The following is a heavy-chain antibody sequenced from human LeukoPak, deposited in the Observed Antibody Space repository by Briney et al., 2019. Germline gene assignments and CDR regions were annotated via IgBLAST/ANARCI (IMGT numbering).Heavy chain of an antibody. CDR3: AKDRIYADGLWDFDY. CDR1: GFTFSSXX. Sequence: GGSLRLSCAASGFTFSSXXXXXXXQAXXXXXXXXXXXNSDGXSTSYADSXXXXXXXXRDNSKNTLYLQMNSLRADDTAVYYCAKDRIYADGLWDFDYWGQGTLVTVSS. J-gene: IGHJ4*02. CDR2: XNSDGXST. V-gene: IGHV3-74*01. D-gene: IGHD3-10*01.